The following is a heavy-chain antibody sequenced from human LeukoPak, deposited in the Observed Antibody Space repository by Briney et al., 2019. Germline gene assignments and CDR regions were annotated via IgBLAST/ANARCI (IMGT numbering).Heavy chain of an antibody. Sequence: GGSLRLSCAASGFTVSINYMSWVRQAPGKGLEWVSVIYSGGSTYYADSVKGRFTISRDNSKNTLYLQMNSLRAEDTAVYYCAKDRSDYSNYALGVLDYWGQGTLVTVSS. V-gene: IGHV3-66*01. D-gene: IGHD4-11*01. J-gene: IGHJ4*02. CDR3: AKDRSDYSNYALGVLDY. CDR1: GFTVSINY. CDR2: IYSGGST.